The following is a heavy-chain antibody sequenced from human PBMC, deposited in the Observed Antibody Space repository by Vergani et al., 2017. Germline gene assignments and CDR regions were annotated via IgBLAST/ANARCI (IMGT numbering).Heavy chain of an antibody. D-gene: IGHD3-10*01. CDR1: GCSIHTGAYY. Sequence: QVQLQESGPRLVRPSQTLSLTCTVSGCSIHTGAYYWSWIRQPAGKGLEWIGRVYTSGLTNYNPSLKSRVTILVDRSKSQLSLKLTSVTAGDTAVYFCARELSYYYGSGSDDYNPYYYEGMDVWGPGTTVTVSS. CDR3: ARELSYYYGSGSDDYNPYYYEGMDV. J-gene: IGHJ6*02. CDR2: VYTSGLT. V-gene: IGHV4-61*02.